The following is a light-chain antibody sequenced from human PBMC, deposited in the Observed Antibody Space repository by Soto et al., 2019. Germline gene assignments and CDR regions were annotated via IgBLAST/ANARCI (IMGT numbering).Light chain of an antibody. V-gene: IGKV3-20*01. Sequence: EIVLTQSPGTLSLSPGERATLSCRASQSVRSNYLAWYQQKPGQAPRLLISGASSRASGIPDTFSGSGSGTDFTLTISRLEPEDFSVYYCQQYGLSLRTFGQGSKVEI. J-gene: IGKJ1*01. CDR1: QSVRSNY. CDR2: GAS. CDR3: QQYGLSLRT.